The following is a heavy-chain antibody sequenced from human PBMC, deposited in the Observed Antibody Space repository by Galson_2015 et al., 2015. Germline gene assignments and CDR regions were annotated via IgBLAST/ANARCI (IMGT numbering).Heavy chain of an antibody. CDR3: AKSGPQWLERGYYFDY. J-gene: IGHJ4*02. D-gene: IGHD6-19*01. Sequence: SLRVSCAASGFTFSSYGMHWVRQAPGQGLEWVAVISHDGGNKYYADYVKGRFTISRDNSKNTLYLQMNSLRAEDTAVYYCAKSGPQWLERGYYFDYWGQGTLVTVSS. CDR2: ISHDGGNK. CDR1: GFTFSSYG. V-gene: IGHV3-30*18.